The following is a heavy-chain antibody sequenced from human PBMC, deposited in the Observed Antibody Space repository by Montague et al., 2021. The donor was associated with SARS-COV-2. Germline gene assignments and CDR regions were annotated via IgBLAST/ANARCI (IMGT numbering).Heavy chain of an antibody. CDR2: IYSGGST. CDR1: GFTVSSNY. CDR3: ARGLAISTVAGTVEYYGMDV. V-gene: IGHV3-53*01. Sequence: SLRLSCAASGFTVSSNYMSWVRQAPGKGLEWVSVIYSGGSTYYADSVKGRFTISRDNSKNTLYLQMNSLRAEDTAVYYCARGLAISTVAGTVEYYGMDVWGQGTTVTVSS. D-gene: IGHD6-19*01. J-gene: IGHJ6*02.